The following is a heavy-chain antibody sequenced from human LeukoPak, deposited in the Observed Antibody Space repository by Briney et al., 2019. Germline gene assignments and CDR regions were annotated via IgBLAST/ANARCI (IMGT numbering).Heavy chain of an antibody. D-gene: IGHD6-13*01. CDR2: TYYRSKWYN. Sequence: SQTLSLTCAISGDSISSNSAAWNWIRQSPSRGLEWLGRTYYRSKWYNDYAVSVKSRITINPDTSKNQFSLQLYSVTPEDTAVYYCASTLSSSWHYGIDYWGQGTLVTVSS. CDR3: ASTLSSSWHYGIDY. J-gene: IGHJ4*02. CDR1: GDSISSNSAA. V-gene: IGHV6-1*01.